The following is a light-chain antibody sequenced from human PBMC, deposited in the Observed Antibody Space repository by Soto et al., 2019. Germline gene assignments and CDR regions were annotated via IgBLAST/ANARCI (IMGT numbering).Light chain of an antibody. CDR1: QSVRTY. J-gene: IGKJ4*01. Sequence: EIVMTQSPATLSVSPWERATLSCRASQSVRTYVAWYQQKAGQAPRLLIYGASTRATGIPARFSGSGSGAEFTLTISSLEPEDFAVYYCEQRSNWTPLSFGGGTKVDI. CDR3: EQRSNWTPLS. V-gene: IGKV3-11*01. CDR2: GAS.